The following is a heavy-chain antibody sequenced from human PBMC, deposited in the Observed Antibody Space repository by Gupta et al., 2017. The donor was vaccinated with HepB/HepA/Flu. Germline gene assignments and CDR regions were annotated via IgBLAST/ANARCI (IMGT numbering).Heavy chain of an antibody. Sequence: QVQLVESGGGVVQPGRSLRLSCAASGFTFSSYGMHWVRQAPGKGLEWVAVIWYDGSNKYYADSVKGRFTISRDNSKNTLYLRMNSLRAEDTAVYYCARDGMATRSDVGDYYYYYMDVWGKGTTVTVSS. CDR1: GFTFSSYG. CDR2: IWYDGSNK. J-gene: IGHJ6*03. CDR3: ARDGMATRSDVGDYYYYYMDV. V-gene: IGHV3-33*01. D-gene: IGHD5-12*01.